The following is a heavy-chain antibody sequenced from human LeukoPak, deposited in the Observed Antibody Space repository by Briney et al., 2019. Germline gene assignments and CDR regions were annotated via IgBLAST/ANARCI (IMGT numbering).Heavy chain of an antibody. Sequence: SETLSLTCTVSGGSISSYYWSWIRQPAGKGLEWIGRIYTSGSTNYNPSLKSRVTMSVDTSKNQFSLKLSSVTAADTAVYYCERDYYGSGSHRPYFDYWGQGTLVTVSS. CDR1: GGSISSYY. CDR2: IYTSGST. CDR3: ERDYYGSGSHRPYFDY. J-gene: IGHJ4*02. V-gene: IGHV4-4*07. D-gene: IGHD3-10*01.